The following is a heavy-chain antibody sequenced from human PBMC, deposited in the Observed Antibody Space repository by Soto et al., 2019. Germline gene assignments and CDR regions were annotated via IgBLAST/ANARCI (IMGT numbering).Heavy chain of an antibody. Sequence: QVQLQQWGAGLLKPSETLSLTCGVYGGSFSGYYWTRIRQPPGKGLEWIGEITHSGSTNYNPSLKSRVSISLGTSQNQSSLKLTSVTAADTAVYYCARDWMKWCQGTLVTVSS. D-gene: IGHD2-2*03. CDR1: GGSFSGYY. CDR3: ARDWMK. V-gene: IGHV4-34*02. CDR2: ITHSGST. J-gene: IGHJ4*02.